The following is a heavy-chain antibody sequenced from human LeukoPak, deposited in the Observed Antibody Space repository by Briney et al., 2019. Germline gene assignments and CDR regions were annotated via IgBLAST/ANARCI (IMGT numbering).Heavy chain of an antibody. CDR2: ISDDGSNK. CDR1: GFTFSSYG. CDR3: EKDKDSSGYDAFDI. J-gene: IGHJ3*02. D-gene: IGHD3-22*01. Sequence: GGSLRLSCAASGFTFSSYGMHWVRQAPGKGLEWVAVISDDGSNKYYADSVKGRFTISRDNSKNTLYLQMNSLRAEDTAVYYCEKDKDSSGYDAFDIWGQGTMVTVSS. V-gene: IGHV3-30*18.